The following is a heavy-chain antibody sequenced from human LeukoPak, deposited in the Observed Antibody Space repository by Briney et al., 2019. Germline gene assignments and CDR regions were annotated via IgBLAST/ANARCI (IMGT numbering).Heavy chain of an antibody. CDR2: ISGSGGST. Sequence: GGSLRLSCAASGFTFSSYAMSWVRQAPGKGLEWVSAISGSGGSTYYADSVKGRFTISRDNAKNSLYLQMNSLRAEDTAMYYCARGGCSGGSCYPYNWFDPWGQGTLVTVSS. V-gene: IGHV3-23*01. J-gene: IGHJ5*02. CDR3: ARGGCSGGSCYPYNWFDP. D-gene: IGHD2-15*01. CDR1: GFTFSSYA.